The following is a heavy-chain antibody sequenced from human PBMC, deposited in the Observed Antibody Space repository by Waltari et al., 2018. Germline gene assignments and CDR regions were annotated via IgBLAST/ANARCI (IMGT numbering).Heavy chain of an antibody. J-gene: IGHJ4*02. CDR1: GFPFSSYG. D-gene: IGHD6-13*01. V-gene: IGHV3-30*02. CDR3: AKDLSRSAAGTDY. Sequence: QVQLVESGGGVVQPGGSLRLSCAASGFPFSSYGMHWVRQAPGKGLEWVAFIRYDGSNKYYADSVKGRFTISRDNSKNTLYLQMNSLRAEDTAVYYCAKDLSRSAAGTDYWDQGTLVTVSS. CDR2: IRYDGSNK.